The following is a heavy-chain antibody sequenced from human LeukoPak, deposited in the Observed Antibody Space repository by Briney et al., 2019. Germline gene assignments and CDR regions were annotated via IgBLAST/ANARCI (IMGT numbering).Heavy chain of an antibody. CDR3: ARDLGPGTYYYMDV. Sequence: GASVKVSCKASGYTFTSYYMHWVRQAPGQGLEWMGWINPNSGGTNYAQKFQGRVTMTRDTSISTAYMELSRLRSDDTAVYYCARDLGPGTYYYMDVWGKGTTVTVSS. J-gene: IGHJ6*03. CDR2: INPNSGGT. CDR1: GYTFTSYY. V-gene: IGHV1-2*02. D-gene: IGHD3-10*01.